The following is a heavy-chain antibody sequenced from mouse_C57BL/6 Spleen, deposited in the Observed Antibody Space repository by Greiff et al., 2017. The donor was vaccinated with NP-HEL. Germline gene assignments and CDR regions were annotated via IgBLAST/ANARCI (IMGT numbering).Heavy chain of an antibody. Sequence: DVKLQESGPGLVKPSQSLSLTCSVTGYSITSGYYWNWIRQLPGNKLEWMGFFSYDGSNNYNPSLKNRITFTLDTSKHQVFLQLNSGTTEDTAPYYCASDWDGDYAMDYWGQGTSVTVS. CDR1: GYSITSGYY. CDR3: ASDWDGDYAMDY. CDR2: FSYDGSN. V-gene: IGHV3-6*01. D-gene: IGHD4-1*01. J-gene: IGHJ4*01.